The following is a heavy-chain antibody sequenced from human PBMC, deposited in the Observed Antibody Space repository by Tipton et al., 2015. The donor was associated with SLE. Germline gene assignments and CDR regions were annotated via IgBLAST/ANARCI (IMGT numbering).Heavy chain of an antibody. CDR1: GYSISSGYY. Sequence: GLVKPSETLSLTCTVSGYSISSGYYWGWIRQPPGKGLEWIGYIYYSGSTNYNSSLKSRVTISVDTSKNQFSLKLSSVTAADTAVYYCAREGGSVAFDIWGQGIMVTVSS. D-gene: IGHD3-16*01. J-gene: IGHJ3*02. CDR3: AREGGSVAFDI. V-gene: IGHV4-38-2*02. CDR2: IYYSGST.